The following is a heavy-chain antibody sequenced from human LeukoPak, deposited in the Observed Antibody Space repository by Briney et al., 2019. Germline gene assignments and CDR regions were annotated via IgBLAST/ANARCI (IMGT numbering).Heavy chain of an antibody. Sequence: GGSLRLSCAASGFTFSSYSMNWVRQAPGKGLEWVSSISSSSSYIYYADSVKGRFTISRDNAKNSLYLQMNSLRAEDTAVYYCARDLEYDFWSGYPKYYFGYWGQGTLVTVSS. V-gene: IGHV3-21*01. CDR1: GFTFSSYS. D-gene: IGHD3-3*01. CDR2: ISSSSSYI. J-gene: IGHJ4*02. CDR3: ARDLEYDFWSGYPKYYFGY.